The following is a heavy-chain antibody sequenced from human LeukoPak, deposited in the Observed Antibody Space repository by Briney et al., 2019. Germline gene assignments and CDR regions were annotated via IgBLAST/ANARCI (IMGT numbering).Heavy chain of an antibody. J-gene: IGHJ3*02. CDR2: ISSSSSYI. Sequence: GGSLRLSCAASGSTFSSYSMNWVRQAPGKGLEWVSSISSSSSYIYYADSVKGRFTISRDNAKNSLYLQMNSLRAEDTAVYYCARDYVQYSSSSDAFDIWGQGTMVTVSS. D-gene: IGHD6-13*01. CDR1: GSTFSSYS. V-gene: IGHV3-21*01. CDR3: ARDYVQYSSSSDAFDI.